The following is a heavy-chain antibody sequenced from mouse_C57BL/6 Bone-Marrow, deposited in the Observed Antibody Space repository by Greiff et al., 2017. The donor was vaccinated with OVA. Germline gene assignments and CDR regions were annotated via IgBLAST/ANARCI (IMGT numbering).Heavy chain of an antibody. D-gene: IGHD1-1*01. J-gene: IGHJ2*01. CDR1: GFSFNTYA. CDR3: VRQNYYGSSFDY. CDR2: IRSKSNNYAT. V-gene: IGHV10-1*01. Sequence: EVQLVESGGGLVQPKGSLKLSCAASGFSFNTYAMNWVRQAPGKGLEWVARIRSKSNNYATYYADSVKDRFTISRDDSESMLYLQMNNLKTEDTAIYYCVRQNYYGSSFDYWGQGTTLTVSS.